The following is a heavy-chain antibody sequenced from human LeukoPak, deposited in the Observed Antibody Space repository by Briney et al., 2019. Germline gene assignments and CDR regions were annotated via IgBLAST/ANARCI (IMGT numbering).Heavy chain of an antibody. Sequence: ASVKVSCKASGGTFSSYAISWVRQAPGQGLEWMGRIIPILGIANYAQKFQGRVTITADKSTSTAYMELSSLRSEDTAVYYCARGIYCSGGSCQEDWGQGTLVTVSS. CDR3: ARGIYCSGGSCQED. CDR2: IIPILGIA. CDR1: GGTFSSYA. V-gene: IGHV1-69*04. J-gene: IGHJ4*02. D-gene: IGHD2-15*01.